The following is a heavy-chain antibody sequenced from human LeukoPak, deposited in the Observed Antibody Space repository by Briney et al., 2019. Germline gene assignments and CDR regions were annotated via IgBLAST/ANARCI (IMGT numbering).Heavy chain of an antibody. V-gene: IGHV1-2*02. CDR3: ARGRDIEQVPGIATPLMSI. D-gene: IGHD2-2*01. Sequence: ASVKVSCKASGYTFTGYYMHWVRQAPGQGLEWMGWINPNGGGTSYAQKFQGRVTTTRDMSISTAYMELSRLTSDDTAVYYCARGRDIEQVPGIATPLMSIWGQGTMVTVSS. CDR1: GYTFTGYY. J-gene: IGHJ3*02. CDR2: INPNGGGT.